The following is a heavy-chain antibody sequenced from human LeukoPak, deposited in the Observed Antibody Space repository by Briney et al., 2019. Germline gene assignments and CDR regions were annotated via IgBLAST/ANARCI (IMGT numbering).Heavy chain of an antibody. CDR1: GYTFTSYG. CDR2: ISAYNGNT. V-gene: IGHV1-18*01. CDR3: ASGYYDSSGYYYGWGSYYYYMDV. D-gene: IGHD3-22*01. Sequence: ASVKVSCKASGYTFTSYGISWVRQAPGQGLEWMGWISAYNGNTNYAQKLQGRVTMTTDTSTSTAYMELSRLRSDDTAVYYCASGYYDSSGYYYGWGSYYYYMDVWGKGTTVTVSS. J-gene: IGHJ6*03.